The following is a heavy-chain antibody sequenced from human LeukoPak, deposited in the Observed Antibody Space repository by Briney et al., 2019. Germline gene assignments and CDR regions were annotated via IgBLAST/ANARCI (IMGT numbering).Heavy chain of an antibody. D-gene: IGHD2-21*01. CDR3: AKDRCGNGIGCYYYYMDV. J-gene: IGHJ6*03. Sequence: GGSLRLSCAASGFTFSSQWMSWVRQAPGKGLEWVANVNQGGTEKYYVDSVKGRFTISRDNAENSLYLQMDSLRAEDTAVYYCAKDRCGNGIGCYYYYMDVWGKGTTVTISS. V-gene: IGHV3-7*01. CDR1: GFTFSSQW. CDR2: VNQGGTEK.